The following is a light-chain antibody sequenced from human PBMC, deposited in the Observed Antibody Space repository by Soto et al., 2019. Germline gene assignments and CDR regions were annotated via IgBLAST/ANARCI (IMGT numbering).Light chain of an antibody. CDR3: AAWDDSLNGWV. Sequence: QAVVTQPPSASGTPGQRVTISCSGSGSNIGSHTVNWYQQLPGTAPKLLIYSNNQRPSGVPDRFSGSKSGTSASLAISGLQSEDEADYYCAAWDDSLNGWVFGGGTKLTVL. J-gene: IGLJ3*02. CDR2: SNN. CDR1: GSNIGSHT. V-gene: IGLV1-44*01.